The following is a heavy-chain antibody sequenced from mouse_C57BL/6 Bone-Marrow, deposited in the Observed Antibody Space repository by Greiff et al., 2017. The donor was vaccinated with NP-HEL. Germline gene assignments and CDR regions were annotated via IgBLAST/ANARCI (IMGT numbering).Heavy chain of an antibody. Sequence: EVNVVESGGGLVQPGGSLKLSCAASGFTFSDYYMYWVRQTPEKRLEWVAYISTGGGSTYYPDTVKGRFTISRDNAKNTLYLQMSRLKSYDTAMYYCARASYYGSDYWGQGTTLTVSS. CDR2: ISTGGGST. D-gene: IGHD1-1*01. CDR1: GFTFSDYY. CDR3: ARASYYGSDY. V-gene: IGHV5-12*01. J-gene: IGHJ2*01.